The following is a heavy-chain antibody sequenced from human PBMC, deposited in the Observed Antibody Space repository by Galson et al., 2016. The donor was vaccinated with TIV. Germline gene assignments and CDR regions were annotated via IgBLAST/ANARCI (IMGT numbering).Heavy chain of an antibody. CDR2: IDKDGNEK. Sequence: SLRLSCAASGFTVGNYWMSWVRQAPGKGLEWVANIDKDGNEKYYVDSVKGRFTISRDNAKNTWYLQMNSLRAEDMAIFYCARLLEWTHEAFDTWGQGTMVTVSA. CDR3: ARLLEWTHEAFDT. V-gene: IGHV3-7*01. J-gene: IGHJ3*02. D-gene: IGHD3-3*01. CDR1: GFTVGNYW.